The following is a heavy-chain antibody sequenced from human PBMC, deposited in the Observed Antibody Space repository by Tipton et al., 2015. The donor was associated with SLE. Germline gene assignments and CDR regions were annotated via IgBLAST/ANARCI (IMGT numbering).Heavy chain of an antibody. CDR1: GGSISSSSYY. V-gene: IGHV4-39*07. Sequence: TLSLTCTVSGGSISSSSYYWGWIRQPPGKGLEWIGSIYYSGITYYNPSLKSRLTISVDTSKNHFSLKLNSVTAADTAVYYCARDQGCGYDCYSYFQRWGQGTLVPVSS. J-gene: IGHJ1*01. CDR2: IYYSGIT. D-gene: IGHD2-21*01. CDR3: ARDQGCGYDCYSYFQR.